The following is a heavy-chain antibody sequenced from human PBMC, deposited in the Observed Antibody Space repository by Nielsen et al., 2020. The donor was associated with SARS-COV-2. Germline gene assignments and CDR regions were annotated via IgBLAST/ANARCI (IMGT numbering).Heavy chain of an antibody. CDR1: GGSISSSSYY. J-gene: IGHJ4*02. CDR2: IYYSGST. V-gene: IGHV4-39*01. CDR3: ARLGPIFDY. Sequence: SETLSFTCTVSGGSISSSSYYWGWIRQPPGKGLEWIGSIYYSGSTYYNPSLKSRVTISVDTSKNQFSLKLSSVTAADTAVYYCARLGPIFDYWGQGTLVTVSS.